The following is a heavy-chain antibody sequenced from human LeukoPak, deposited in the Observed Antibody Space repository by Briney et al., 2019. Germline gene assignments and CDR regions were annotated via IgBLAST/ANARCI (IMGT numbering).Heavy chain of an antibody. CDR3: AREGGLDYYDSSGYYFFDY. Sequence: SETLSLTCTVSGGSISSYYWSWIRQPPGKGLEWIGYIYYSGSTNYNPSLKSRVTISVDTSKNRFSLKLSSVTAADTAVYYCAREGGLDYYDSSGYYFFDYWGQGTLVTVSS. J-gene: IGHJ4*02. V-gene: IGHV4-59*01. D-gene: IGHD3-22*01. CDR2: IYYSGST. CDR1: GGSISSYY.